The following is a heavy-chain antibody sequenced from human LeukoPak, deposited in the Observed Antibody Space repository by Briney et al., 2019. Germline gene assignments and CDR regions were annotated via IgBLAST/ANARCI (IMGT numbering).Heavy chain of an antibody. J-gene: IGHJ4*02. V-gene: IGHV1-2*02. Sequence: GASAKVSCKASGYTFTGYYMHWVRQAPGQGLEWMGWINPNSGGTNYAQKFQGRVTMTRDTSISTAYMELSRLRSDDTAVYYCARVSWGSSSWYGDYWGQGTLVTASS. CDR3: ARVSWGSSSWYGDY. D-gene: IGHD6-13*01. CDR2: INPNSGGT. CDR1: GYTFTGYY.